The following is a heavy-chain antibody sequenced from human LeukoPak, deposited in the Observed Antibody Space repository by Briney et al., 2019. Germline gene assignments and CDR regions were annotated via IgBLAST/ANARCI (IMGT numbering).Heavy chain of an antibody. CDR2: IYYSGST. J-gene: IGHJ6*04. V-gene: IGHV4-30-4*01. CDR1: GGSMNSGDYY. CDR3: ARQQIRRSGGGYYYGMDV. D-gene: IGHD3-10*01. Sequence: SQTLSLTGTVSGGSMNSGDYYWSWIRQPPGKGLEWIGYIYYSGSTYYNPSLKTRVTISVDTSKNQFSLKLSSVSAADTAVYYCARQQIRRSGGGYYYGMDVWGKGTTVTVSS.